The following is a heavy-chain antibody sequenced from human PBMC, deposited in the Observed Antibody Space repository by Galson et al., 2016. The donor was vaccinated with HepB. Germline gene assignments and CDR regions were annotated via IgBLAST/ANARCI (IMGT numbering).Heavy chain of an antibody. J-gene: IGHJ2*01. D-gene: IGHD1-26*01. CDR1: ELSIISSA. Sequence: SLRLSCAVSELSIISSAMSWVRQAPGKGLQWVATIANSGYSTYYADSVKGRFTISRDNSKNTLNLQMNSLRAEDTAMYYCAKDAGLLDWYFDLWGRGTLVTVSS. CDR3: AKDAGLLDWYFDL. CDR2: IANSGYST. V-gene: IGHV3-23*01.